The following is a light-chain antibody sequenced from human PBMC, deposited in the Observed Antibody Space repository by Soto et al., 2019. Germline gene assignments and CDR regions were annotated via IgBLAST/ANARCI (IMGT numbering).Light chain of an antibody. CDR2: WAY. CDR3: QQYYTPPHN. CDR1: QNVLSSSNNRNY. J-gene: IGKJ1*01. Sequence: DIVMTQSPDSLAVSLGERATINCKSSQNVLSSSNNRNYLAWYQHKPGQPPQLLVSWAYTRDSAVPDRFSGSGSGRDFTLTISSLHAEDAAVYEGQQYYTPPHNFGQGTKVEI. V-gene: IGKV4-1*01.